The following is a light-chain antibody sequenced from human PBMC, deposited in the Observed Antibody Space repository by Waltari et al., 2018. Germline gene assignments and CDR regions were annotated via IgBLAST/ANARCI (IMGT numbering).Light chain of an antibody. CDR1: KSISRY. J-gene: IGKJ1*01. CDR3: QHYESLPVT. Sequence: SCRANKSISRYLAWYQQKPGQAPRLLIYHASSRAAGIPDRFSGSGSGTDFSLTISRLEPEDFAVYYCQHYESLPVTFGQGTKVEIK. V-gene: IGKV3-20*01. CDR2: HAS.